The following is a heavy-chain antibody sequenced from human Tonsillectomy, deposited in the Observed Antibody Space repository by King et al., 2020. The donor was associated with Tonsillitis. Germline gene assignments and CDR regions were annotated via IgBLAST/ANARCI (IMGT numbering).Heavy chain of an antibody. J-gene: IGHJ5*02. Sequence: QLVQSGAEVKKPGASVKVSCKASGYTFTGYYLHWVRQAPGQGLEWMGWINPNSGCTNYARKYQGRVTMTRDTSISTAYLELGRLRSDDTAVYYCARDQRGTDNWFDPWGQGTLVTVSS. CDR2: INPNSGCT. D-gene: IGHD3-16*01. CDR1: GYTFTGYY. V-gene: IGHV1-2*02. CDR3: ARDQRGTDNWFDP.